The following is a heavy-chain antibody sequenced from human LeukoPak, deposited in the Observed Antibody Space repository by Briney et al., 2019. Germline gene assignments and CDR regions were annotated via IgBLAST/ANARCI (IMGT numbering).Heavy chain of an antibody. CDR2: INPNCCGT. Sequence: AASVKVSCKASGYTFTGSYMHWVRQAPGQGLEWMGWINPNCCGTNYAQKFQGRVTMTRDTSISTAYMELSRLRSDDTAVYYCARAVVVVPAAIYYDSSGYLFDYWGQGTLVTVSS. V-gene: IGHV1-2*02. CDR1: GYTFTGSY. CDR3: ARAVVVVPAAIYYDSSGYLFDY. J-gene: IGHJ4*02. D-gene: IGHD2-2*02.